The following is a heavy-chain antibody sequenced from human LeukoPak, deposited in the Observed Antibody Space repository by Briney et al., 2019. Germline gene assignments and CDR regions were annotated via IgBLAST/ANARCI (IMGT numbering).Heavy chain of an antibody. CDR1: GYTFTSYG. J-gene: IGHJ5*02. D-gene: IGHD3-3*01. CDR2: ISAYNGNT. V-gene: IGHV1-18*01. CDR3: AREGVYDFWSGYYHNWFDP. Sequence: GASVKVSCKASGYTFTSYGISWVRQAPGQGLEWMGWISAYNGNTNYAQKLQGRVTMTTDTSTSTAYMELRSLRSDDTAVYYCAREGVYDFWSGYYHNWFDPWGQGTLVTVSS.